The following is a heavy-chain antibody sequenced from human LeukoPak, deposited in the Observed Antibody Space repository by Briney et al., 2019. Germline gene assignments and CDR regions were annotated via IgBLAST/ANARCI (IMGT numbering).Heavy chain of an antibody. J-gene: IGHJ4*02. Sequence: SETLSLTCTVSSGSLGSYYWNWLRQPAGKGLEWIGHIYTSGSTNYNPSLKSRVTMSVDTSKNQFSLKLNSVTASDTAFYYCARECSSSSGKALDYWGQGTLVTVPS. D-gene: IGHD6-6*01. CDR1: SGSLGSYY. V-gene: IGHV4-4*07. CDR2: IYTSGST. CDR3: ARECSSSSGKALDY.